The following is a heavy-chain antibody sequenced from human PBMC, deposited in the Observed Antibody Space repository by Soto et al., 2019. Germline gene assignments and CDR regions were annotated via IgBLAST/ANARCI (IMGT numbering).Heavy chain of an antibody. D-gene: IGHD6-13*01. CDR1: GGSISSSSYY. V-gene: IGHV4-39*01. CDR2: IYYSGST. Sequence: SETLSLTCTVSGGSISSSSYYWGWIRQPPGKGLEWIGSIYYSGSTYYNPSLKSRVTISVDTSKNQFSLKLSSVTAADTAVYYCASPIAAAGIDYWGQGTLVTVSS. J-gene: IGHJ4*02. CDR3: ASPIAAAGIDY.